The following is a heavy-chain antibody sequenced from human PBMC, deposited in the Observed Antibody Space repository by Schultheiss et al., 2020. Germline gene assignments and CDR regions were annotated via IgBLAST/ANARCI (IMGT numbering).Heavy chain of an antibody. CDR2: ISGSGGST. V-gene: IGHV3-23*01. D-gene: IGHD6-13*01. Sequence: GGSLRLSCAASGFTFHNYAMSWVRQAPGKGLEWVSAISGSGGSTYYADSVKGRFTISRDNSKNTLYLQMNSLRAEDTAVYYCAKDRTIAAARIPLGYWGQGTLVTVSS. J-gene: IGHJ4*02. CDR3: AKDRTIAAARIPLGY. CDR1: GFTFHNYA.